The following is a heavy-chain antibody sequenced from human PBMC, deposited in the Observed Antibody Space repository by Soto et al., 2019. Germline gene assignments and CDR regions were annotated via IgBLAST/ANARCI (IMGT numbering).Heavy chain of an antibody. CDR1: GYTFTNFA. D-gene: IGHD5-12*01. V-gene: IGHV1-18*01. Sequence: QVQLEQSGAEVKKPGASVKVSCRASGYTFTNFAISWVRQIPGQGLEWMGWISAYNGKTSYAQKLQDRVTMTTDTPTSTAYLELRSLRSADTAVYYCARIAADGYNLVYWGQGTLVTVSS. J-gene: IGHJ4*02. CDR2: ISAYNGKT. CDR3: ARIAADGYNLVY.